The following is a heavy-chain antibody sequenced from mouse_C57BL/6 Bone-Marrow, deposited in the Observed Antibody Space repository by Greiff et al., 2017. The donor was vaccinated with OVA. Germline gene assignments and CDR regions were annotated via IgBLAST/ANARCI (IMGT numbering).Heavy chain of an antibody. CDR2: IYPRDGST. D-gene: IGHD1-1*01. Sequence: VQLQQSGPELVKPGASVKLSCKASGYTFTSYDINWVKQRPGQGLEWIGWIYPRDGSTKYNEKFKGKATLTVDTSSSTAYMELHSLTSEDSAVYFCARERITTVVGDWYFDVWGTGTTVTVSS. CDR3: ARERITTVVGDWYFDV. V-gene: IGHV1-85*01. CDR1: GYTFTSYD. J-gene: IGHJ1*03.